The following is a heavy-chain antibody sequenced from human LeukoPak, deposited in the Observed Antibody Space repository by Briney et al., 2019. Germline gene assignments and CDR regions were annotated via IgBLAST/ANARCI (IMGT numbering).Heavy chain of an antibody. CDR3: AKDRYSGLNTIDY. Sequence: GGSLRLSCVASGFTFSRYAVHWVRQAPGKGLEYVSAISNNGGTTYYANSVKGRFTISRDNSKNTLYLQMGRLRAEDMAVYYCAKDRYSGLNTIDYWGQGTLVTVSS. CDR1: GFTFSRYA. D-gene: IGHD6-13*01. CDR2: ISNNGGTT. J-gene: IGHJ4*02. V-gene: IGHV3-64*01.